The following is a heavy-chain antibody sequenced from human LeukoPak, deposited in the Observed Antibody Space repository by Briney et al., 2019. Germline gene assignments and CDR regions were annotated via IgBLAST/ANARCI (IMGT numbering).Heavy chain of an antibody. V-gene: IGHV3-33*06. Sequence: PAGGSLRLSCAASGFTLSSYGMHWVRQAPGKGLEWVALIWYDGSNKYYADSVKGRFTISRDNSKNTLYLQMNSLRAEDTAVYYCAKDPPFLKGDAFDIWGQGTMVTVSS. CDR3: AKDPPFLKGDAFDI. CDR2: IWYDGSNK. CDR1: GFTLSSYG. J-gene: IGHJ3*02.